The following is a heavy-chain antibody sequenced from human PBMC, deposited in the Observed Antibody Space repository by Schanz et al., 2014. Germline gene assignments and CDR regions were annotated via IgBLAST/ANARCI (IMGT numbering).Heavy chain of an antibody. J-gene: IGHJ6*01. Sequence: EVQLLESGGGFVQPGGSQRLSCAASGFTVSSNYMSWVRQAPGKGLEWVSITYSGGSTYYADSVKGRFTISRDNSKNTLYLQMKSLRVEDTAVYYCVKDPDKYNWNDVEGMDVWGPGTTVTVSS. V-gene: IGHV3-66*01. D-gene: IGHD1-1*01. CDR2: TYSGGST. CDR1: GFTVSSNY. CDR3: VKDPDKYNWNDVEGMDV.